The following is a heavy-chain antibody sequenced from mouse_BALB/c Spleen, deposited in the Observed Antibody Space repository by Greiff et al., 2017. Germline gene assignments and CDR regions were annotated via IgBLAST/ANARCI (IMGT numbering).Heavy chain of an antibody. J-gene: IGHJ2*01. V-gene: IGHV1S81*02. CDR2: INPSNGGT. CDR1: GYTFTSYY. Sequence: VQLQQSGAELVKPGASVKLSCKASGYTFTSYYMYWVKQRPGQGLEWIGGINPSNGGTNFNEKYKSKATLTVDKSSSTAYMQLSSLTSEDSAVYYCTRGGGNYAYWGQGTTLTVSS. CDR3: TRGGGNYAY. D-gene: IGHD2-1*01.